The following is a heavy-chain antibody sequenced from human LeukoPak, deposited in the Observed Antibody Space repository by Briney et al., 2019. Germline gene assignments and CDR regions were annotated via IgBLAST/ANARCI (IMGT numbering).Heavy chain of an antibody. V-gene: IGHV4-34*01. CDR1: GGSFSGYY. CDR3: ARRRNYYDSSGYYPSGMDV. Sequence: SDTLSLTCAVYGGSFSGYYWSWIRQPPGKGLEWIGEINHSGSTNYNPSLKSGVTISVDTSKNQFSLKLSSVPAADTAVYYCARRRNYYDSSGYYPSGMDVWGQGTTVTVSS. J-gene: IGHJ6*02. D-gene: IGHD3-22*01. CDR2: INHSGST.